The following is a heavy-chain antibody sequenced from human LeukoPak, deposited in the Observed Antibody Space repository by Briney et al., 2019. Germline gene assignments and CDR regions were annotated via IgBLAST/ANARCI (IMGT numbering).Heavy chain of an antibody. Sequence: SETLSLTCTVSGVSISSYYWSWIRQPPGKGLEWIGYINYSGSTNYNPSLKSRVTISVDTSKNQFSLKLSSVTAADTAVYYCARLSRYCTNGVCYRTLDYWGQGTLVTVSS. V-gene: IGHV4-59*08. CDR1: GVSISSYY. CDR2: INYSGST. J-gene: IGHJ4*02. D-gene: IGHD2-8*01. CDR3: ARLSRYCTNGVCYRTLDY.